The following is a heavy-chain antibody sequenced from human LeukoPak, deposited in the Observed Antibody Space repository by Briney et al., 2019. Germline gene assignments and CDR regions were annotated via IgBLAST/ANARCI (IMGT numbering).Heavy chain of an antibody. J-gene: IGHJ6*02. CDR2: IRSKANSYAT. D-gene: IGHD2-15*01. CDR1: GFTFSGSA. V-gene: IGHV3-73*01. Sequence: GGSLRLSCAASGFTFSGSAMHWVRQASGKGLEWVGRIRSKANSYATAYAASVKGRFTISRDDSKNTAYLQMNSLKTEDTAVYYCTRRGYCSGGSCYSYHYGMDVWGQGTTVTVSS. CDR3: TRRGYCSGGSCYSYHYGMDV.